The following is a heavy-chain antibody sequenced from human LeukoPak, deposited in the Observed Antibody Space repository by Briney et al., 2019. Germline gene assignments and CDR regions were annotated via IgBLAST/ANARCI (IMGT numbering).Heavy chain of an antibody. D-gene: IGHD1-14*01. CDR3: ARYRNEALFAFDI. J-gene: IGHJ3*02. CDR2: IYYSGNT. V-gene: IGHV4-59*01. CDR1: GDSISNYY. Sequence: PSETLSLTCTVSGDSISNYYWSWIRQPPGKGLEWIGYIYYSGNTDYNPSLKSRVTISVDTSMNQFSLRLNCVTAADTAVYYCARYRNEALFAFDIWGQGTMVTVSS.